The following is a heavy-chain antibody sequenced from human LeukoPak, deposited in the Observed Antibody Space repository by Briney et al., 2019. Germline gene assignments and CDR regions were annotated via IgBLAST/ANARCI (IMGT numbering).Heavy chain of an antibody. V-gene: IGHV4-59*01. J-gene: IGHJ6*02. CDR2: SHYSGST. CDR3: ARAPSRGYLYYYYGMDV. CDR1: GGSISAYY. Sequence: PSETLSLTCSVSGGSISAYYWTWIRQPPGKGLEWIGFSHYSGSTNYNPSLKSRVTISVDTSKNQFSLKLSSVTAADTAVYYCARAPSRGYLYYYYGMDVWGQGTTVTVSS. D-gene: IGHD5-18*01.